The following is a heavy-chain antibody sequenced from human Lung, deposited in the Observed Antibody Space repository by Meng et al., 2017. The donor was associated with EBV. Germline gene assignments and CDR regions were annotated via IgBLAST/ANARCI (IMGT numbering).Heavy chain of an antibody. Sequence: QLQESGPGLVKPSQTLSLTCTVSGGSISSGGYYWSWIRQHPGKGLEWIGYIYYSGSTYYNPSLKSLVTISVDTSKNQFSLKLSSVTAADTAVYYCARARRGGHYFDYWGQGTLVPSSQ. V-gene: IGHV4-31*01. D-gene: IGHD4-23*01. J-gene: IGHJ4*02. CDR3: ARARRGGHYFDY. CDR2: IYYSGST. CDR1: GGSISSGGYY.